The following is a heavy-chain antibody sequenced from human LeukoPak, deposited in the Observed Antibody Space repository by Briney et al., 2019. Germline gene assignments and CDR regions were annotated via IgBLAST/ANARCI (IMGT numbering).Heavy chain of an antibody. CDR3: ARVPGGGTAAN. CDR2: IYYSGST. V-gene: IGHV4-61*01. CDR1: GGSVSSGSYY. D-gene: IGHD1-7*01. J-gene: IGHJ3*01. Sequence: TSETLSLTCTVSGGSVSSGSYYWSWIRQPPGKGPEWIGYIYYSGSTNYNPSLKSRVTISVDMSKNQFSLRLSSVTTADTAVYYCARVPGGGTAANWGQGTMVTVSS.